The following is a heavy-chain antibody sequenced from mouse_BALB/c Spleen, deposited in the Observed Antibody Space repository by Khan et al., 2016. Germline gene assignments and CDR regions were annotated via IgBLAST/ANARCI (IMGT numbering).Heavy chain of an antibody. Sequence: VQLQQSGAELVKPGASVKLSCTASGFNIKDTYMHWVKQRPEQGLEWIGRIDPANGNTKYDPKFQGKATITADTSSNTAYLPHSGLKSEDTAGYYCARSPYDYDVGFAYWGQGTLVTVSA. CDR3: ARSPYDYDVGFAY. D-gene: IGHD2-4*01. V-gene: IGHV14-3*02. J-gene: IGHJ3*01. CDR2: IDPANGNT. CDR1: GFNIKDTY.